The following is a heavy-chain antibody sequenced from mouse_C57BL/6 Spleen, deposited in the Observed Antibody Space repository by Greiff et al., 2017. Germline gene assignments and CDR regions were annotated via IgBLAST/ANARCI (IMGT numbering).Heavy chain of an antibody. J-gene: IGHJ3*01. V-gene: IGHV1-61*01. CDR3: ARRCYYVSWFAY. CDR1: GYTFTSYW. CDR2: IYPSDSAT. D-gene: IGHD1-1*01. Sequence: VQLQQPGAELVRPGSSVKLSCKASGYTFTSYWMDWVKQRPGQGLDWIGNIYPSDSATHYNQKFKDKATLTVDKSSSTAYMQLCSLPSEDSAVYYCARRCYYVSWFAYWGQGTLVTVSA.